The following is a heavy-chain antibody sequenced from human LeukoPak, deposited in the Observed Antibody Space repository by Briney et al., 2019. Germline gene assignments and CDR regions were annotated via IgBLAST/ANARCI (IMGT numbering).Heavy chain of an antibody. CDR1: GFTFSSYW. J-gene: IGHJ4*02. CDR3: ARVGAYSSGPADS. D-gene: IGHD6-19*01. CDR2: IDHDGTST. Sequence: PGGSLRLSCATSGFTFSSYWMHWVRQAPGKGLVWDSRIDHDGTSTIYADSVKGRFTISRDNARKTLYLQMNSLRAEDTAVYYCARVGAYSSGPADSWGQGTLVTVSS. V-gene: IGHV3-74*01.